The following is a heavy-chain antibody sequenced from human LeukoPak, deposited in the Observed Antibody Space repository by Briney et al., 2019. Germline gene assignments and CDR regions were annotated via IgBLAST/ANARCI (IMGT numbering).Heavy chain of an antibody. CDR3: AREDGGTYSLDY. V-gene: IGHV3-23*01. Sequence: PGGSLRLSCAASGFTFSSYAMSWVRQAPGKGLEWVSAISGSGGSTYYADSLKGRFTISRDNAKNSLYLQMNSLQAEDTAVYYCAREDGGTYSLDYWGQGTLVTVSS. D-gene: IGHD1-26*01. CDR1: GFTFSSYA. CDR2: ISGSGGST. J-gene: IGHJ4*02.